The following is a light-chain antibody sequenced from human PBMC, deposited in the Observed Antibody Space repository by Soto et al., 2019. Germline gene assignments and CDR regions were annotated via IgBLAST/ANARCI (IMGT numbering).Light chain of an antibody. J-gene: IGLJ1*01. CDR3: SSYTSSSTPCV. V-gene: IGLV2-11*01. Sequence: QSALTQPRSVSGSPGQSVTISCTGTSSDVGGYNYVSWYQQNPGKAPKLMIYDVSKRPSGVSDRFSGSKSANTASLIISGLQAEDEADYYCSSYTSSSTPCVFGTGTKVTVL. CDR1: SSDVGGYNY. CDR2: DVS.